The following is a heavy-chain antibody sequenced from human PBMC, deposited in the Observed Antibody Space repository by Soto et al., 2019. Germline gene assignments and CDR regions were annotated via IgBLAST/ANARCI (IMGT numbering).Heavy chain of an antibody. CDR2: ISAYNGNT. Sequence: ASVKVSCKASGYTFTSYGISWVRQAPGQGLEWMGWISAYNGNTNYAQKLQGRVTMTTDTSTSTAYMELRSLRSDDTTVYYCARDLNDFWSGYGMDVWGQGTTVTVSS. V-gene: IGHV1-18*01. J-gene: IGHJ6*02. D-gene: IGHD3-3*01. CDR1: GYTFTSYG. CDR3: ARDLNDFWSGYGMDV.